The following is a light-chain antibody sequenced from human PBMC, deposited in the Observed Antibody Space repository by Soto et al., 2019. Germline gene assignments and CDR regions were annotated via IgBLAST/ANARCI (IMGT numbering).Light chain of an antibody. Sequence: DIQMTQSPSSLSASLGDRVTITCRASQSISSYLNWYQQKTGKAPKLLIYAASTLQSGVPSRFSGSGYGTDFTLTISCLQSEDFATYYCQQYYSYPWTFGQGTKVDI. CDR3: QQYYSYPWT. CDR1: QSISSY. J-gene: IGKJ1*01. V-gene: IGKV1-39*01. CDR2: AAS.